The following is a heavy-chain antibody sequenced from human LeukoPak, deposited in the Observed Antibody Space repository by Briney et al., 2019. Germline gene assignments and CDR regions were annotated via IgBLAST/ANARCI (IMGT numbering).Heavy chain of an antibody. V-gene: IGHV4-59*07. J-gene: IGHJ5*02. D-gene: IGHD2-15*01. CDR3: ARGYADFFT. Sequence: SDTLSLTCNVSADYNSSYYWIWIRQFPGGALEWIGYVHYSGSTNSNPSLKSRVTMSVDTSKNHFSQKLTSVTAADTAVYFCARGYADFFTWGQGILVTVSS. CDR1: ADYNSSYY. CDR2: VHYSGST.